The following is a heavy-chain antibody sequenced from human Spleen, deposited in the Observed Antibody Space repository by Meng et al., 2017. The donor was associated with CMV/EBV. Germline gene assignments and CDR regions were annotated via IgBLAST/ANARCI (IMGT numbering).Heavy chain of an antibody. J-gene: IGHJ5*02. V-gene: IGHV1-2*02. Sequence: ASVKVSCKASGYTFSAYFVHWVRQAPGQGLEWMGWINPRNGGTKLAQRFQGRVTMTRDTSISTAYMELSRLRSDDTAVYYCARDSGIAVAGWFDPWGQGTLVTVSS. CDR1: GYTFSAYF. CDR2: INPRNGGT. CDR3: ARDSGIAVAGWFDP. D-gene: IGHD6-19*01.